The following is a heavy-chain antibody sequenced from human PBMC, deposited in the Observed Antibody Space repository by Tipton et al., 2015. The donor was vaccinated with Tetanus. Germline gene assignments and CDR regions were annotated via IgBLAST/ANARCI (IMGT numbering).Heavy chain of an antibody. CDR2: IYYSGDT. V-gene: IGHV4-31*03. CDR3: ARDQGGGRVVRLNWLDP. Sequence: GLVKPSGTLSLTCTVSGDSISRGGFFWNWVPPRPGKGPGGVGYIYYSGDTYYNPSLKSRVSMSVDTSKNQFSLNLTSVTAADTAVYYCARDQGGGRVVRLNWLDPWGQGTLVTVSS. CDR1: GDSISRGGFF. J-gene: IGHJ5*02. D-gene: IGHD6-6*01.